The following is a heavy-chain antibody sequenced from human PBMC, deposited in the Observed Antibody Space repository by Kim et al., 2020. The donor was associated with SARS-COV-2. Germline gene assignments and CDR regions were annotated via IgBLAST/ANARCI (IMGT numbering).Heavy chain of an antibody. Sequence: AKMFQGRVTRSRDTATSTVYMELSSLRSEDTAVYYCARDYDDSSGYYCDYWGQGTLVTVSS. V-gene: IGHV1-46*01. J-gene: IGHJ4*02. CDR3: ARDYDDSSGYYCDY. D-gene: IGHD3-22*01.